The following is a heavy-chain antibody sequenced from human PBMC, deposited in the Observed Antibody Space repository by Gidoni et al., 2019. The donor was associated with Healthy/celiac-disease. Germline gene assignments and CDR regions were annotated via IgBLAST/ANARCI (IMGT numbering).Heavy chain of an antibody. Sequence: QVQLVQSGAEVKKPGASVKVSCKASGYPFTGYYMHWVRQAPGQGLEWMGGINPNSGGTNYAQKFQGWVTMTRDTSISTAYMELSRLRSDDTAVYYCARALGALYYYDSSGPPYGMDVWGQGTTVTVSS. D-gene: IGHD3-22*01. CDR1: GYPFTGYY. CDR2: INPNSGGT. V-gene: IGHV1-2*04. J-gene: IGHJ6*02. CDR3: ARALGALYYYDSSGPPYGMDV.